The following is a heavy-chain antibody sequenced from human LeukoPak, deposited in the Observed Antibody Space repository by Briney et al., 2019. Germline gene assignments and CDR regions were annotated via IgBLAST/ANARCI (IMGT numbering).Heavy chain of an antibody. V-gene: IGHV1-18*01. CDR3: ARDRGLRATAGTRIDF. CDR1: GYTFNSYA. J-gene: IGHJ4*02. CDR2: ISTYNGIT. Sequence: GASVKVSCKASGYTFNSYAITWVRQAPGQGLEWMGWISTYNGITSYAQKLQGRVTMTTDTSSTTAYMELRSLRSDDTALYYCARDRGLRATAGTRIDFWGQGTLVTVS. D-gene: IGHD6-13*01.